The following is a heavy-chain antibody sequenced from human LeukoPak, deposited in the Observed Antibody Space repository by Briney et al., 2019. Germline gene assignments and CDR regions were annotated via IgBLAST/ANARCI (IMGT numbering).Heavy chain of an antibody. Sequence: GGSLRLSCAASGFTFSSYAMSWVRQAPGKGLEWVSAISGSGSSTYYAASVKGRFTISRDNSKNTLYLQMNSLRAEDTAVYYCAKDGRCSGGSCYHYAFDYWGQGTLVTVSS. D-gene: IGHD2-15*01. V-gene: IGHV3-23*01. CDR1: GFTFSSYA. CDR3: AKDGRCSGGSCYHYAFDY. CDR2: ISGSGSST. J-gene: IGHJ4*02.